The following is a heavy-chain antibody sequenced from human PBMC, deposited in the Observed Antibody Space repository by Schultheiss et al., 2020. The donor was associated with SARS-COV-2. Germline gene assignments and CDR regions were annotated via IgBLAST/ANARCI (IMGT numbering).Heavy chain of an antibody. Sequence: SETLSLTCAVYGGSFSGYYWSWIRQPPGKGLEWIGEINHSGSTNYNPSLKSRVTISVDTSKNQFSLKLSSVTAADTAVYYCARRRYSSSWYGRYYYYMDVWGKGTTVTVSS. CDR1: GGSFSGYY. J-gene: IGHJ6*03. V-gene: IGHV4-34*01. CDR3: ARRRYSSSWYGRYYYYMDV. D-gene: IGHD6-13*01. CDR2: INHSGST.